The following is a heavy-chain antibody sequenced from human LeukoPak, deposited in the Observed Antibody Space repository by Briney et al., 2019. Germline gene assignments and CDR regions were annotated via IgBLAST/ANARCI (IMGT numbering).Heavy chain of an antibody. V-gene: IGHV1-18*04. CDR3: ARRNYGKLHFDY. Sequence: ASVKGSCKTSGYDFTTHGIGWVRQAPGQGLEWVGWISTYNGNTNYAQKLQGRVTLTTDTSTSTAYMELRNLRSDDTATYFCARRNYGKLHFDYWGQGTLVTVSS. CDR1: GYDFTTHG. J-gene: IGHJ4*02. CDR2: ISTYNGNT. D-gene: IGHD1-7*01.